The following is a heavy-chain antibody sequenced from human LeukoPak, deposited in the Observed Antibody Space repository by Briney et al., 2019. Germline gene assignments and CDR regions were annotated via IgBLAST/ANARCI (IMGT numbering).Heavy chain of an antibody. Sequence: SETLSLTCAVYGGSFSGYYWSWIRQPPGKGLEWIGEINHSGSTNYNPSLKSRVTISVDTSKNQFSLKLSSVTAADPAVYYCARHSVVGEKDYWGQGTLVTVSS. CDR3: ARHSVVGEKDY. D-gene: IGHD1-26*01. CDR1: GGSFSGYY. J-gene: IGHJ4*02. CDR2: INHSGST. V-gene: IGHV4-34*01.